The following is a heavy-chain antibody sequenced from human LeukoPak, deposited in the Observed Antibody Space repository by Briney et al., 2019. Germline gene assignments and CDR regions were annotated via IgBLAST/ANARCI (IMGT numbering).Heavy chain of an antibody. Sequence: SETLSLTCTVSGGSISSSSYYWGWIRQPPGKGLEWIGSIYHSGSTYYNPSLKSRVTISVDTSKNQFSLKLSSVTAADTAVYYCARRAGSSSKFDYWGQGTLVTVSS. CDR3: ARRAGSSSKFDY. D-gene: IGHD6-13*01. J-gene: IGHJ4*02. V-gene: IGHV4-39*07. CDR1: GGSISSSSYY. CDR2: IYHSGST.